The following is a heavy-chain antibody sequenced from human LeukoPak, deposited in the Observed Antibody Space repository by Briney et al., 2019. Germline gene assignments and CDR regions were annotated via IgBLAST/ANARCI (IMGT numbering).Heavy chain of an antibody. J-gene: IGHJ4*02. CDR3: ARDSYYDNSGEGAFDY. Sequence: SSETLSLTCTVSGGSISSYYWSWIRQPPGKGLEWIGYIYQSGSSSYNPSLQSRVTISIDRPKNQFSLKLSSVTAADTAVYYCARDSYYDNSGEGAFDYWGQGTLVTVSS. D-gene: IGHD3-22*01. CDR2: IYQSGSS. V-gene: IGHV4-59*12. CDR1: GGSISSYY.